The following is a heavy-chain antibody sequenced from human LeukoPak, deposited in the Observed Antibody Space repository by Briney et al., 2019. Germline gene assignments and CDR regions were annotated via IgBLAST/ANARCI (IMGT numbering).Heavy chain of an antibody. CDR1: GFSLKIYT. CDR3: ARESGYYYDSSGWFDY. Sequence: GGSLRLSCEASGFSLKIYTMNWVRQTPGKGLEWLSSISSSSGNIYYADSVRGRFTVSRDNAKNSLYLQMNSLRAEDTAVYYCARESGYYYDSSGWFDYWGQGTLVTVSS. CDR2: ISSSSGNI. D-gene: IGHD3-22*01. V-gene: IGHV3-21*01. J-gene: IGHJ4*02.